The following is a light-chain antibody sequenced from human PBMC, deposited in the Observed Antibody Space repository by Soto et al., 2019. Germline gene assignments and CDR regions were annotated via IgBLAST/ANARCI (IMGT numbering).Light chain of an antibody. Sequence: QSVLTQSPSASASLGASVKLTCTLSSGHSSYAIAWHQQQPEKGPRYLMKLNNDGSHSKGDGIPDRFSGSSSGAGRYLTISSLQSEDEADYYCQTWGTGIQVFGGGTKVTVL. CDR1: SGHSSYA. V-gene: IGLV4-69*01. CDR2: LNNDGSH. CDR3: QTWGTGIQV. J-gene: IGLJ3*02.